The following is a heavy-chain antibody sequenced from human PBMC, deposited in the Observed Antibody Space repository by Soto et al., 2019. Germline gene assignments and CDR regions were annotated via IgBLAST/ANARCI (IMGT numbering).Heavy chain of an antibody. CDR3: ARDIIVMYRTGMAV. D-gene: IGHD3-22*01. CDR2: INSGSGTT. J-gene: IGHJ6*02. Sequence: EEQLVESGGGLVRPGGSLRLSCAASDFTFSIYTMNWVRQAPGKGLEWLAYINSGSGTTYYAVSVKGRFTISRDDAQKSLFLQMSNLREEDTSVYYCARDIIVMYRTGMAVWGQGPTVIVSS. CDR1: DFTFSIYT. V-gene: IGHV3-48*02.